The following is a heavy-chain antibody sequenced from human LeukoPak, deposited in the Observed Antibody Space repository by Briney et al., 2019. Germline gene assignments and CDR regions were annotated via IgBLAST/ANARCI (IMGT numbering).Heavy chain of an antibody. D-gene: IGHD3-9*01. J-gene: IGHJ6*02. V-gene: IGHV3-7*01. CDR3: ARDPNLRYFDWLSSYYYYGMDV. CDR1: GFTFSSYW. CDR2: IKQDGSEK. Sequence: GGSLRLSCAASGFTFSSYWMSWVRQAPGKGLEWVANIKQDGSEKYYVDSVKGRFTISRDNAKNSLYLQMNSLRAEDTAVYYCARDPNLRYFDWLSSYYYYGMDVWGQGTTVTVSS.